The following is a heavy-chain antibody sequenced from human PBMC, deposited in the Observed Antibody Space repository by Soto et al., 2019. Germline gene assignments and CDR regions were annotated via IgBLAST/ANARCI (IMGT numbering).Heavy chain of an antibody. V-gene: IGHV3-23*01. D-gene: IGHD6-6*01. CDR1: GLTFSSYA. J-gene: IGHJ6*03. CDR3: AKTRAARPYYYYYMDV. Sequence: GGSLRLSCAASGLTFSSYAMSWVRQTPGKGLEWVSAISGSGGSTYYADSVKGRFTISRDNSKNTLYLQMNSLRAEDTAVYYCAKTRAARPYYYYYMDVWGKGTTVTSP. CDR2: ISGSGGST.